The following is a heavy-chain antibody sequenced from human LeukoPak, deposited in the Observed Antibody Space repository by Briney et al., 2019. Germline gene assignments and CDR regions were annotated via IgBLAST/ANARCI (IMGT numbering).Heavy chain of an antibody. D-gene: IGHD3-10*01. CDR1: GFTFSSYG. V-gene: IGHV3-33*01. CDR3: ARAVYGSGSYIHDAFDI. Sequence: GGSLRLSCAASGFTFSSYGMHWVRQAPGKGLEWVAVIWYDGSNKYYADSVKGRFTISRDNSKNTLYLQMNSLRAEDTAVYYCARAVYGSGSYIHDAFDIWGQGTMVTVSS. CDR2: IWYDGSNK. J-gene: IGHJ3*02.